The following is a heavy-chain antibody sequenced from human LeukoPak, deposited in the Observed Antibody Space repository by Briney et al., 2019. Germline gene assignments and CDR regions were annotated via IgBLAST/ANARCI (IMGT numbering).Heavy chain of an antibody. CDR3: ARTNKYYYDSSGYTILFDY. CDR2: IDWDDDK. J-gene: IGHJ4*02. V-gene: IGHV2-70*11. CDR1: GFSLRNSGMC. D-gene: IGHD3-22*01. Sequence: SGPALVKPTQTLTLTCTFSGFSLRNSGMCVSWIRQPPGKALEWLARIDWDDDKYYSTSLKTRLTISKDTSKNQVVLTMTNMDPVDTATYYCARTNKYYYDSSGYTILFDYWGQGTLVTVSS.